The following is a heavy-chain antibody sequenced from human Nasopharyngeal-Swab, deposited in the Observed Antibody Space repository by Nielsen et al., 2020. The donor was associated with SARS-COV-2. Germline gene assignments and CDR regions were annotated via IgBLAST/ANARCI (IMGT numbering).Heavy chain of an antibody. CDR1: GFGFSRYS. D-gene: IGHD6-19*01. CDR2: ISSTSSTI. CDR3: VRDSSGWYLDPDY. J-gene: IGHJ4*02. V-gene: IGHV3-48*02. Sequence: GESLKISCAASGFGFSRYSLNWVRQAPGKGLEWVSFISSTSSTIYYADSVKGRFTISRDNAKNSLYLQMNSLRDEDTAVYYCVRDSSGWYLDPDYWGQGTQVTVSS.